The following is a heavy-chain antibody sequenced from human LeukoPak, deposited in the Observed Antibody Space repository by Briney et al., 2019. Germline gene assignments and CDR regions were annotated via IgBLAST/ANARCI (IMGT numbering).Heavy chain of an antibody. CDR2: LGGRRSTI. V-gene: IGHV3-48*04. CDR3: ARDSVVDTAKIEKFYYYHTDV. D-gene: IGHD5-18*01. Sequence: PGGTLWLHLPSCRFTPRDFRIHWVPHPPAMALDRPSYLGGRRSTIVYADSVKGRFTSSRDNAKNSGFLQMNSLRAEDAAVYHCARDSVVDTAKIEKFYYYHTDVWGKGTTVTVSS. CDR1: RFTPRDFR. J-gene: IGHJ6*03.